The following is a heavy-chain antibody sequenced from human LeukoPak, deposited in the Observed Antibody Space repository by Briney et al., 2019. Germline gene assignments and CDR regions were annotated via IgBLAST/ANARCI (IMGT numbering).Heavy chain of an antibody. CDR2: FYYSGST. CDR1: GGSISSYH. CDR3: ARAPPREGYYDSSGSAIDNWFDP. J-gene: IGHJ5*02. V-gene: IGHV4-59*01. Sequence: PSETLSLTCTVSGGSISSYHWSWIRQPPGKGLEWIGFFYYSGSTNYNPSLKSRVTISVDTSKNQFSLKLSSVAAADTAVYYCARAPPREGYYDSSGSAIDNWFDPWGQGTLVTVSS. D-gene: IGHD3-22*01.